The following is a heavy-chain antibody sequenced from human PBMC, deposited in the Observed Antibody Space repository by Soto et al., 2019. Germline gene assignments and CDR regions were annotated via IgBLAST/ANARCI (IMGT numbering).Heavy chain of an antibody. CDR3: ARGGASFDY. V-gene: IGHV4-39*07. D-gene: IGHD3-16*01. CDR2: IYYSGST. J-gene: IGHJ4*02. Sequence: SETLSLTCAVSGDSMSSSDYYWGWIRQPPGKGLEWIGSIYYSGSTYYNPSLQSRVAISVDTSKNQFSLKLNSVTAADTAVYYCARGGASFDYWGQGTLVTVSS. CDR1: GDSMSSSDYY.